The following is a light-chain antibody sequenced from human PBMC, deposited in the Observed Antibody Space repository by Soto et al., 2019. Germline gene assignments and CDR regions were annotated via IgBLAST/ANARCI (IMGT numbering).Light chain of an antibody. Sequence: EIALTQSPGTLALSPGEGATLSCRASQSVSKYLAWYQQKPGQAPRLLIYGASSRATGIPDSFSGSGSGTDFTLTISRLEPEDFAVYYCQQYGGSPQTFGQGTKVDIK. CDR1: QSVSKY. V-gene: IGKV3-20*01. J-gene: IGKJ1*01. CDR2: GAS. CDR3: QQYGGSPQT.